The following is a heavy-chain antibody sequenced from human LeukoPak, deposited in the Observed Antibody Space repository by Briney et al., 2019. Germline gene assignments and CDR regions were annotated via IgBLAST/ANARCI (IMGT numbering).Heavy chain of an antibody. CDR2: IYYSGST. CDR3: ARDLKSSGSYYMDAFDI. J-gene: IGHJ3*02. CDR1: GGSISSYY. D-gene: IGHD1-26*01. V-gene: IGHV4-59*01. Sequence: PSETLSLTCAVSGGSISSYYWSWIRQPPGKGLEWIGYIYYSGSTNYNPSLKSRVTISVDTSKNQFSLKLSSVTAADTAVYYCARDLKSSGSYYMDAFDIWGQGTMVTVSS.